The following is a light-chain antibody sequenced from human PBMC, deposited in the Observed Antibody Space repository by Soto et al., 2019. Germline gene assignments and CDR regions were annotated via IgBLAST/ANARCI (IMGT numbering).Light chain of an antibody. CDR1: ESVTSGH. J-gene: IGKJ1*01. CDR2: DAS. V-gene: IGKV3D-20*01. CDR3: QQYSTSPRT. Sequence: EIVLTQSPATLSLSPGERVTLSCGASESVTSGHLAWYQQRPGLAPRLRIYDASIRATGIPDRFSGSGSETDFHLTINRLEPEDFAGYYCQQYSTSPRTFGQGTKVEIK.